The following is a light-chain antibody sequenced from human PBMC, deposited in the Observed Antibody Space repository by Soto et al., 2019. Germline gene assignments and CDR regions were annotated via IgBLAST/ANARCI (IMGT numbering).Light chain of an antibody. CDR3: QQYSNSPRVT. CDR2: GAS. CDR1: QSVTNTY. Sequence: LVLTQPPGPLLLSPGEGPTLSSRARQSVTNTYLAWYQQKPGQAPRPLISGASISATAIPDRFSGSGSGTDFTLTISRLEPEDFAVYYGQQYSNSPRVTFGGGTKVEIK. J-gene: IGKJ4*01. V-gene: IGKV3-20*01.